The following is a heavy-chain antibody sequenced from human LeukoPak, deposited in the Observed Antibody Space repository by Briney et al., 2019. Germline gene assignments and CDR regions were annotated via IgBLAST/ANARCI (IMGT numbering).Heavy chain of an antibody. D-gene: IGHD5-18*01. CDR3: ARNKKGDRYTYGHDY. Sequence: MTGGSLRLSCAASGFTFSSYSMNWVRQAPGKGLEWVSSISSSSSYIYYADSVKGRFTISRDNAKNSLYLQMNSLRAEDTAVYYCARNKKGDRYTYGHDYWGQGILVTVSS. CDR2: ISSSSSYI. CDR1: GFTFSSYS. J-gene: IGHJ4*02. V-gene: IGHV3-21*01.